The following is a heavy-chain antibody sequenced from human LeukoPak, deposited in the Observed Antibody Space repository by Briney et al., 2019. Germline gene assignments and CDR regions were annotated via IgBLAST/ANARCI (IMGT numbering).Heavy chain of an antibody. CDR3: ARQGDGDY. V-gene: IGHV1-69*05. CDR2: IIPIFGRA. CDR1: GGTFSSYA. J-gene: IGHJ4*02. Sequence: SVKVSCKASGGTFSSYAISWVRQAPGQGLEWMGRIIPIFGRANYAQKFQGRVTITTDESTSTAYMELSSLRSEDTAVYYCARQGDGDYWGQGTLVTVSS. D-gene: IGHD5-24*01.